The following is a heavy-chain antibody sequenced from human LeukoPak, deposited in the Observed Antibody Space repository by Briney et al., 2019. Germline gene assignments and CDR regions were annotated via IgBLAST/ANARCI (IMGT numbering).Heavy chain of an antibody. CDR3: ATRLRKHFDY. CDR1: GLTFSSYT. Sequence: GGSLTLSCAASGLTFSSYTMNWARQAPGERLEWVSTISDNAHGADKHYADSVKDRFTISRDDSQNTLCLQKNSRSADVTAVYFCATRLRKHFDYWGQGTQVTVSS. V-gene: IGHV3-23*01. D-gene: IGHD5-12*01. J-gene: IGHJ4*02. CDR2: ISDNAHGADK.